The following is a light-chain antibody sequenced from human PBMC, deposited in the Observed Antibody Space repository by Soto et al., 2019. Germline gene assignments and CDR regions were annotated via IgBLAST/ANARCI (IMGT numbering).Light chain of an antibody. J-gene: IGKJ1*01. Sequence: EIVLTQSPGTLSLSPGERATLSCRASQSVSSSYLAWYQQKPGQAPRLLIYGASSRATGIPDRFSGSGSGTDFTLTINRLEPEDFAVYYCQQYGGSQRTFGQGTKVEIK. V-gene: IGKV3-20*01. CDR3: QQYGGSQRT. CDR2: GAS. CDR1: QSVSSSY.